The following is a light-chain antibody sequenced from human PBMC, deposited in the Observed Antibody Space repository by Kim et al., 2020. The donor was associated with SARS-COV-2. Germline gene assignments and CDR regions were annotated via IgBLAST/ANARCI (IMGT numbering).Light chain of an antibody. CDR2: DVR. J-gene: IGLJ1*01. V-gene: IGLV2-14*04. CDR3: CSYASRSVV. CDR1: CSNVGAYNY. Sequence: GQPFTFSWTGTCSNVGAYNYVSWYQQHPGKAPNLVILDVRNRPSGVSDRFSGSKSGNTASLTISGLQPEDEADYYCCSYASRSVVFGGGTKVTVL.